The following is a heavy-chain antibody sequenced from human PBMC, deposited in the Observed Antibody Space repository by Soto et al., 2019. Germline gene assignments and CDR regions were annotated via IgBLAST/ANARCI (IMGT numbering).Heavy chain of an antibody. J-gene: IGHJ4*02. CDR3: AHSDYVSWYFDY. Sequence: QITLKESGPTLVKPTQTLTLTCSVSGFSLTTSGVGVGWIRQPPGKALEWLALIYWDVDKRYSSSLKSRLTIPNDTSKNQVVLTMTNMDPVDTATYYCAHSDYVSWYFDYWGQGTLVTVSS. V-gene: IGHV2-5*02. D-gene: IGHD3-10*02. CDR2: IYWDVDK. CDR1: GFSLTTSGVG.